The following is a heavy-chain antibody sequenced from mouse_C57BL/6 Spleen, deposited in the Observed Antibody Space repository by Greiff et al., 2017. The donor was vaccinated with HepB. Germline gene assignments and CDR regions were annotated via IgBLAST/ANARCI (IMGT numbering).Heavy chain of an antibody. Sequence: VQLKQSGPELVKPGASVKISCKASGYSFTGYYMNWVKQSPEKSLEWIGEINPSTGGTTYNQKFKAKATLTVDKSSSTAYMQLKSLTSEDSAVYYCARDYYGSSYGFYAMDYWGQGTSVTVSS. CDR1: GYSFTGYY. D-gene: IGHD1-1*01. CDR3: ARDYYGSSYGFYAMDY. V-gene: IGHV1-42*01. CDR2: INPSTGGT. J-gene: IGHJ4*01.